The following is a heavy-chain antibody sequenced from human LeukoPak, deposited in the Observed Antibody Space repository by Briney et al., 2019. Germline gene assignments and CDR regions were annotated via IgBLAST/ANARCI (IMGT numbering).Heavy chain of an antibody. CDR1: GFNFSRNA. J-gene: IGHJ3*02. CDR2: ISGSGGTT. V-gene: IGHV3-23*01. D-gene: IGHD4-17*01. Sequence: GGSLRLSCAASGFNFSRNAMNWVRQAPGKGLKWVSHISGSGGTTYYADSVKGRFTIFRDNSKNTLYLQMSSLRAEDTAIYLCAKGYLRDAFDMWGQGTMVTASP. CDR3: AKGYLRDAFDM.